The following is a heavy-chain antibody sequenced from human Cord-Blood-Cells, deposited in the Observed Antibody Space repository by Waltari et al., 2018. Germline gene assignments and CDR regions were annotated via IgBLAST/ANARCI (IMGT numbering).Heavy chain of an antibody. V-gene: IGHV1-2*02. CDR2: INPNRGGT. CDR1: GYTFTGYY. Sequence: QVQLVQSGAEVKKPGASVKVSCKASGYTFTGYYMHWVRQAPGQGLEWMGWINPNRGGTNYAQKFQGRVTMTRDTAISTAYMELSRLRSDDTAVYYCARDSSYDFWSGDAFDIWGQGTMVTVSS. D-gene: IGHD3-3*01. CDR3: ARDSSYDFWSGDAFDI. J-gene: IGHJ3*02.